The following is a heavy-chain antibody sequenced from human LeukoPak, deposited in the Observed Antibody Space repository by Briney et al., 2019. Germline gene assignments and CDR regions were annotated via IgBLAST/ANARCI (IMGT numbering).Heavy chain of an antibody. V-gene: IGHV1-46*01. CDR1: GYTFTSYY. CDR2: INPSGGST. D-gene: IGHD3-10*01. J-gene: IGHJ5*02. Sequence: EASVKVSCKASGYTFTSYYMHWVRQAPGQGLEWMGIINPSGGSTSYAQKFQGRVTMTRDTSTSTVYMELSSLRSEDTAVYYCAREGVRLWFGERWFNPWGQGTLVTVSS. CDR3: AREGVRLWFGERWFNP.